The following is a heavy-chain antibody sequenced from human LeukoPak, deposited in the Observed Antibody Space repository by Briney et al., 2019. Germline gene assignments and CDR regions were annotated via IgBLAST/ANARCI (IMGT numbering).Heavy chain of an antibody. Sequence: GGSLRLSCAASGFTFSSYSMNWVRQAPGKGLEWISYISGSSSTIYYADSVKGRFTISRDNAKNSLYLQMNSLRAEDTAVYYCAWSAAVPAANGQDAFDIWGQGTMVTVSS. J-gene: IGHJ3*02. D-gene: IGHD2-2*01. V-gene: IGHV3-48*04. CDR3: AWSAAVPAANGQDAFDI. CDR2: ISGSSSTI. CDR1: GFTFSSYS.